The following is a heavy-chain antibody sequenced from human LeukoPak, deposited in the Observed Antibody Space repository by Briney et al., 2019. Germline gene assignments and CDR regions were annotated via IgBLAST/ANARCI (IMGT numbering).Heavy chain of an antibody. CDR3: ASRIAAYY. CDR2: MFYSGNT. CDR1: GASITSYH. D-gene: IGHD6-13*01. J-gene: IGHJ4*02. V-gene: IGHV4-4*07. Sequence: SETLSLTCTVSGASITSYHWSWIRQPAGKGLEWIGRMFYSGNTDYNPSLKSRVTISVDTSKNQFSLKLSSVTAADTAVYYCASRIAAYYWGQGTLVTVSS.